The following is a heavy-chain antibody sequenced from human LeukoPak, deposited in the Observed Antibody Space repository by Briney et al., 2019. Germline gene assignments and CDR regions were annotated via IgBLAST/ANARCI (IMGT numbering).Heavy chain of an antibody. J-gene: IGHJ4*02. CDR2: INPNSGGT. D-gene: IGHD3-16*02. CDR1: GYTFTSYY. Sequence: ASVKVSCKASGYTFTSYYMHWVRQAPGQGLEWMGRINPNSGGTNYAQKFQGRVTMTRDTSISTAYMELSRLRSDDTAVYYCAVLMITFGGVIAQTLTLDYWGQGTLVTVSS. CDR3: AVLMITFGGVIAQTLTLDY. V-gene: IGHV1-2*06.